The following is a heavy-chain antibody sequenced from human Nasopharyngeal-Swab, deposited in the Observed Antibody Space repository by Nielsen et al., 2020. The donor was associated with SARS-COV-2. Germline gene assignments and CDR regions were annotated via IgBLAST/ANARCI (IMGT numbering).Heavy chain of an antibody. V-gene: IGHV3-74*03. D-gene: IGHD6-19*01. CDR3: ARETAVAGDYYFDY. CDR2: INRDGSDT. CDR1: GVTLSSYW. Sequence: GESLKISCAASGVTLSSYWMHWVHQVAGKGLVWVSRINRDGSDTKYADSVKGRFTISRDNAKNTLYLQMNSLRVEDTAVYYCARETAVAGDYYFDYWGQGTLVAVSS. J-gene: IGHJ4*02.